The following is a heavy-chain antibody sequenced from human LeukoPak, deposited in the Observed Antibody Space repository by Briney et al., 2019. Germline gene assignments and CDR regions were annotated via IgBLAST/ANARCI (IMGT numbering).Heavy chain of an antibody. Sequence: PGGSLRLSCATSGFIFSSCVMACVRQAPGKGLEWVSSISGSGGSTYYADSVKGRFTISRYNSINTLYLQMNSLRADDTAVYYCAKRDCSSTHCYGFGYWGQGTLVTVSS. CDR1: GFIFSSCV. V-gene: IGHV3-23*01. D-gene: IGHD2-2*01. CDR3: AKRDCSSTHCYGFGY. J-gene: IGHJ4*02. CDR2: ISGSGGST.